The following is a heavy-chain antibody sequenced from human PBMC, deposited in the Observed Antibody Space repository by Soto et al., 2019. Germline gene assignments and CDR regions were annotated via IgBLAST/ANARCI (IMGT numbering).Heavy chain of an antibody. Sequence: GGSLRLSCAASEFXLSGYAVDWVRQAPGKGLEYVSGISSNGVGTYYANSVQGRFTISRDNSKNTVYLQMGSLRPEDMAVYYCARRARPDFYYMDVWGKGTTVTVSS. CDR3: ARRARPDFYYMDV. CDR2: ISSNGVGT. J-gene: IGHJ6*03. V-gene: IGHV3-64*01. CDR1: EFXLSGYA. D-gene: IGHD6-6*01.